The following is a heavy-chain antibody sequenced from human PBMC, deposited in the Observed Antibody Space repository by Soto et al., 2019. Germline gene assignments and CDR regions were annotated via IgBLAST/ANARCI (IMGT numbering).Heavy chain of an antibody. CDR2: ISGSGGST. Sequence: PWGSLRLSCAASGFTFSSYAMSWVRQAPGKGLEWVSAISGSGGSTYYADSVKGRFTISRDNSKNTLYLQMNSLRAEDTAVYYCAKDPSDYDFWSGYYYLASGYWGQGTLVTVSS. J-gene: IGHJ4*02. CDR3: AKDPSDYDFWSGYYYLASGY. CDR1: GFTFSSYA. D-gene: IGHD3-3*01. V-gene: IGHV3-23*01.